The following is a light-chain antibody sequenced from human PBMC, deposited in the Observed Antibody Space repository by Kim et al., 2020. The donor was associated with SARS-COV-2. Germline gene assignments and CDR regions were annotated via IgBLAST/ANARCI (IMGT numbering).Light chain of an antibody. CDR2: GKN. V-gene: IGLV3-19*01. Sequence: GQTVRITCQGDSLRSYYASWYQQKPGQAPVLVSYGKNNRPSGIPDRFSGSSSGNTASLTITGAQAEDEADYYCNSRDSSGNHHVFGTGTKVTVL. J-gene: IGLJ1*01. CDR3: NSRDSSGNHHV. CDR1: SLRSYY.